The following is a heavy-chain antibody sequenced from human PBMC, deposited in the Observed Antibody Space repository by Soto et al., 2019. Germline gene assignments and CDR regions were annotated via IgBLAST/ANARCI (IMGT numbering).Heavy chain of an antibody. CDR2: IYPGDFDT. D-gene: IGHD5-18*01. CDR3: ARLLGYSYGHQELFDY. J-gene: IGHJ4*02. CDR1: GYTFDNYW. Sequence: GESLKISCMGSGYTFDNYWIGWVRQMPGKGLEWMGIIYPGDFDTRYSPSFQGHVTMSVDKSINTAYLQWSSLETSYTAMYFCARLLGYSYGHQELFDYWAQGTPVPVSS. V-gene: IGHV5-51*01.